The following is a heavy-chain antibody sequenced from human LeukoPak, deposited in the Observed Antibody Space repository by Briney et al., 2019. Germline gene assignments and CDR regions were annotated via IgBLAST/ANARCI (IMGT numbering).Heavy chain of an antibody. D-gene: IGHD2-8*02. Sequence: TGGSLRLSCAASGFTFSSYGMHWVRQAPGKGLEWVAVISYDGSNKYYADSVKGRFTISRDNSKSTLYLQMNSLRAEDTAIFYCAKMEVYALSFDYWGQGILVTVSS. V-gene: IGHV3-30*18. J-gene: IGHJ4*02. CDR2: ISYDGSNK. CDR3: AKMEVYALSFDY. CDR1: GFTFSSYG.